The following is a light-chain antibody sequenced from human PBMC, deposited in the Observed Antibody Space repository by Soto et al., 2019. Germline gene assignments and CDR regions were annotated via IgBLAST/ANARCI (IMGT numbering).Light chain of an antibody. J-gene: IGLJ2*01. CDR1: SGHSSYA. Sequence: QSVLTQSPSASASLGASVKLTCTLSSGHSSYAIAWHQQQPEKGPRYLMKLNSDGSHSKGDGIPDRFSGSSSGAERYLTISSLQSEDDDDYYCQTWGTGILVVFGGGTKLTVL. CDR3: QTWGTGILVV. V-gene: IGLV4-69*01. CDR2: LNSDGSH.